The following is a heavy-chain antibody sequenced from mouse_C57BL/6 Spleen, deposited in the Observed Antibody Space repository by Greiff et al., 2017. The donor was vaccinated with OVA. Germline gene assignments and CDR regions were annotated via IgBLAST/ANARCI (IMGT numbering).Heavy chain of an antibody. CDR2: IYPGSGST. V-gene: IGHV1-55*01. CDR3: ARRNPLYYGYYYAMDY. Sequence: QVQLQQPGAELVKPGASVKMSCKASGYTFTSYWITWVKQRPGQGLEWIGDIYPGSGSTNYNEKFKSKATLTVDTSSSTAYMQLSSLTSEDSAVYYCARRNPLYYGYYYAMDYWGQGTSVTVSS. D-gene: IGHD1-1*01. CDR1: GYTFTSYW. J-gene: IGHJ4*01.